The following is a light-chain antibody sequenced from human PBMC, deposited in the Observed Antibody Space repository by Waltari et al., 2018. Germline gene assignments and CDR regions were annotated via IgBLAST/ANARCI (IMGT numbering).Light chain of an antibody. CDR2: KAS. Sequence: DIQMTQSPSTLSASVGDRVTITCRASQSFSTWLAWYQQKPGKPPRLLIYKASTLDSGVPSRFSGSGSGSEFTLTISSLQPDDFATYYCQQYDAYSRTFGQWTKVEVK. V-gene: IGKV1-5*03. CDR1: QSFSTW. J-gene: IGKJ1*01. CDR3: QQYDAYSRT.